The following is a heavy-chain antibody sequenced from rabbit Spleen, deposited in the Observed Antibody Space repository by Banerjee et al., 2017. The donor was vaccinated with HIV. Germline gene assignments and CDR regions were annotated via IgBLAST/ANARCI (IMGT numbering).Heavy chain of an antibody. D-gene: IGHD1-1*01. CDR2: IYAGSSGNT. V-gene: IGHV1S40*01. J-gene: IGHJ4*01. CDR1: GFSFSNNDF. Sequence: QSLEESGGDLVKPGASLTLTCTASGFSFSNNDFMYWVRQAPGKGLEWIACIYAGSSGNTYYASWAKGRFTISKTSSTTVILQMTSLTAADTATYFCARDLVGVIGWNFYLWGPGTLVTVS. CDR3: ARDLVGVIGWNFYL.